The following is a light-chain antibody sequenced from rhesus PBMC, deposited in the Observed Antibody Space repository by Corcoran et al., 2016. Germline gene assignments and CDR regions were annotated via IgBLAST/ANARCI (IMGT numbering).Light chain of an antibody. CDR2: AAS. CDR3: QHGYGTPLT. J-gene: IGKJ4*01. Sequence: DIQMTQSPSSLSASVGDRDTITCQASQGITNTLAWYLQKPGKVPKLLIYAASTLQSGVPSRFSGSGSGKNFTLTISSLQPEEFGTYYCQHGYGTPLTFGGGTKVEIK. CDR1: QGITNT. V-gene: IGKV1-33*02.